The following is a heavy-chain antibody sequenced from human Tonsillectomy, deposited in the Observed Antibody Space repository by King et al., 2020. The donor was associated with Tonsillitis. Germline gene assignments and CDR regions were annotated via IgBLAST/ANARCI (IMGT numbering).Heavy chain of an antibody. CDR1: GGSISSSNYY. CDR3: ASSNTFYYDSSGYRPLEAYYFDY. V-gene: IGHV4-39*01. CDR2: IYYSGNT. J-gene: IGHJ4*02. Sequence: QLQESGPGLVKPSETLSLTCTVSGGSISSSNYYWGRIRQPPGKGLEWIGSIYYSGNTYYSPSLKSRVTISVDTSKNQFSLTLSSVTAEDTAVYYCASSNTFYYDSSGYRPLEAYYFDYWGQGTLVTVSS. D-gene: IGHD3-22*01.